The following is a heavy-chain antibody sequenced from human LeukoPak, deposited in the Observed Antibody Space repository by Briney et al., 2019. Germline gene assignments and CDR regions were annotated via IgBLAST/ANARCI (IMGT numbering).Heavy chain of an antibody. D-gene: IGHD1-26*01. Sequence: GRSLRLSCAASGFTFSNYPMHWVRQAPGKGLEWVAVISSDGNNKYYADSVKGRFTISRDNSKNTLYLQMNSLRAEDTAVYYCARDQWELDYWGQGTLVTVSS. CDR1: GFTFSNYP. CDR2: ISSDGNNK. CDR3: ARDQWELDY. V-gene: IGHV3-30-3*01. J-gene: IGHJ4*02.